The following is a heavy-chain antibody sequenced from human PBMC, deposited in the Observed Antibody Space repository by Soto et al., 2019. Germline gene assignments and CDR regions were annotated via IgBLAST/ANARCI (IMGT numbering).Heavy chain of an antibody. D-gene: IGHD2-15*01. CDR1: GYNFTSYW. Sequence: GESLKISCKVSGYNFTSYWITWVRQMPGRGLEWMGRIDPSDSYTTYSPSFQGHVTISTDKSVSTAYLQWSSLTASDTAMYYCTRHYCSGGSCNEGWFDPWGQGTLVTVSS. J-gene: IGHJ5*02. V-gene: IGHV5-10-1*01. CDR2: IDPSDSYT. CDR3: TRHYCSGGSCNEGWFDP.